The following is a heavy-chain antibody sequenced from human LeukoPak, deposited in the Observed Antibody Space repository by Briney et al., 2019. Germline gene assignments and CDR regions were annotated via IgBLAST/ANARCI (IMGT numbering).Heavy chain of an antibody. CDR1: GGSFSGYY. CDR3: ARIQKAVAGDYSDY. V-gene: IGHV4-34*01. CDR2: INHSGST. D-gene: IGHD6-19*01. J-gene: IGHJ4*02. Sequence: PSETLSLTCAVYGGSFSGYYWSWIRQPPGKGLEWIGEINHSGSTNYNPSLKSRVTISVDTSKNQFSLKLSSVTAADTAVYYCARIQKAVAGDYSDYWGQGTLVTVSS.